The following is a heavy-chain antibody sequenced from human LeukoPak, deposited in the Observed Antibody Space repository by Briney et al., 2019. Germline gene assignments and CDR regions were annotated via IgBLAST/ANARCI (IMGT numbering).Heavy chain of an antibody. J-gene: IGHJ5*02. CDR1: GGSISSSGAY. CDR3: AKQGGSYVRSWFDP. D-gene: IGHD1-26*01. V-gene: IGHV4-39*01. Sequence: PSETLSLTCTASGGSISSSGAYWGWIRQPPGKGLEWIGSIYYSGSTYYNPSLKSRVTVSVDTSKNQFSLKLSSVTAADTAVYYCAKQGGSYVRSWFDPWGQGTLVTVSS. CDR2: IYYSGST.